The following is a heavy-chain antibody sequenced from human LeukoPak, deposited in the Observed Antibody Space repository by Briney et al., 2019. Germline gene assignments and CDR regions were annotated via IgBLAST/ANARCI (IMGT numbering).Heavy chain of an antibody. V-gene: IGHV4-31*03. J-gene: IGHJ4*02. CDR2: IYYSGST. CDR3: ARSRRQWLVLDY. CDR1: GGSISSGNYY. D-gene: IGHD6-19*01. Sequence: TLSLTCTVSGGSISSGNYYWSWIRQHPGKGLEWIGYIYYSGSTYYNPSLKSRVTISVDTSKNQFSLKLSSVTAADTAVYYCARSRRQWLVLDYRGQGTLVTVSS.